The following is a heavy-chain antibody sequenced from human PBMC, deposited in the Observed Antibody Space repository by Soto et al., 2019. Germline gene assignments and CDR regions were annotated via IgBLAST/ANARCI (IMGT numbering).Heavy chain of an antibody. D-gene: IGHD6-6*01. CDR1: GFTLSSFW. J-gene: IGHJ4*02. CDR2: IKQDGSEK. V-gene: IGHV3-7*03. Sequence: EVQLVESGGGLVQPGGSLRLSCTASGFTLSSFWMSWVRQAPGKGLEWVANIKQDGSEKNYVDSVKGRFTISRDDARNSLYLQMNSLRAEDTAVYYCARIGIAARRDFDYWGQGNLVTVSS. CDR3: ARIGIAARRDFDY.